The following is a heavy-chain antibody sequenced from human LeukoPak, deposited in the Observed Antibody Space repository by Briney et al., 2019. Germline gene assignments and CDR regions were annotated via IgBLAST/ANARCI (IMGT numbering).Heavy chain of an antibody. Sequence: GGSLRLSCAASGFPFSTYAMHWARQAPGKGLEWVAVISYDGRNKYCADSEKGRFAITRDNSNNMLYLQMNSLRAEDTAVYYCARGLIREGYYFDYWGQGTLVTVSS. CDR2: ISYDGRNK. D-gene: IGHD2-21*01. V-gene: IGHV3-30*09. CDR1: GFPFSTYA. J-gene: IGHJ4*02. CDR3: ARGLIREGYYFDY.